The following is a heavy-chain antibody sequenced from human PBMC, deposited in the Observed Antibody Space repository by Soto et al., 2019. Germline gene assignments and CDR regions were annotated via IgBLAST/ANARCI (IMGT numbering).Heavy chain of an antibody. J-gene: IGHJ6*03. CDR1: GYTFTSYY. CDR3: ASGTSYQLLLSTYYYYYMDV. D-gene: IGHD2-2*01. Sequence: ASVKVSCKASGYTFTSYYMHWVRQAPGQGLEWMGIINPSGGSTSYAQKFQGRVTMTRDTSTSTVYMELSSLRSEDTAVYYCASGTSYQLLLSTYYYYYMDVWGKGTTVTVSS. V-gene: IGHV1-46*01. CDR2: INPSGGST.